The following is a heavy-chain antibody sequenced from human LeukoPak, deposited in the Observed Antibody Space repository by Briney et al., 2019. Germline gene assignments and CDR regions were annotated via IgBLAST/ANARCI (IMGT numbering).Heavy chain of an antibody. Sequence: GGSLRLSCAASGFTFSSYGMHWVRQAPGKGLEWVAVISYDGSNKYYADSVKGRFTISRDNSKNTLYLQMNSLRAEDTAVYYCAKDEPDWEDIVVVPAAAHWAYYGMDVWGQGTTVTVSS. CDR1: GFTFSSYG. CDR3: AKDEPDWEDIVVVPAAAHWAYYGMDV. CDR2: ISYDGSNK. D-gene: IGHD2-2*01. V-gene: IGHV3-30*18. J-gene: IGHJ6*02.